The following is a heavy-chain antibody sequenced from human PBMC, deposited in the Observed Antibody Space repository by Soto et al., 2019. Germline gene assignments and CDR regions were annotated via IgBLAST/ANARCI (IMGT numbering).Heavy chain of an antibody. CDR1: GFTFDDYA. D-gene: IGHD4-17*01. J-gene: IGHJ4*02. CDR3: AKDQGGDYVLGGGLDY. Sequence: EVQLVESGGGLVQPGRSLRLSCAASGFTFDDYAMHWVRQAPGKGLEWVSGISWNSGSIGYADSVKGRFTISRDNAKNSLYLQMNSLRAEDTALYYCAKDQGGDYVLGGGLDYWGQGTLVTVSS. CDR2: ISWNSGSI. V-gene: IGHV3-9*01.